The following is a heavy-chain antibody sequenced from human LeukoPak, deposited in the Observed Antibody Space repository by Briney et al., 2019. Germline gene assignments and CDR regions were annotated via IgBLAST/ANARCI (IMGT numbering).Heavy chain of an antibody. D-gene: IGHD6-6*01. Sequence: PSETLSLTCTVSGGSISSSSYYWGWIRQPPGKRLEWIGSIYYSGSTYYNPSLKSRVTISVDTSKNQFSLKLSSATAADTAVYYCARAREFSSSSGRAYYFDYWGQGTLVTVSS. CDR2: IYYSGST. J-gene: IGHJ4*02. V-gene: IGHV4-39*07. CDR1: GGSISSSSYY. CDR3: ARAREFSSSSGRAYYFDY.